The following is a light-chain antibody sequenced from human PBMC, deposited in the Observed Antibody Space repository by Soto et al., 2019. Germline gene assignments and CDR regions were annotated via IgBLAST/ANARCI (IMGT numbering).Light chain of an antibody. J-gene: IGKJ1*01. CDR2: AAS. CDR3: QQGAGAPVT. V-gene: IGKV1-39*01. CDR1: QSITTH. Sequence: DIQMTQSPSSLSASVGDRVTITCRASQSITTHLNWYQQKPGRGPKLLIYAASSLQSGVPSRFSGSGSGTDFTLTISSLQPEDFATYFCQQGAGAPVTFGQGTKVEIK.